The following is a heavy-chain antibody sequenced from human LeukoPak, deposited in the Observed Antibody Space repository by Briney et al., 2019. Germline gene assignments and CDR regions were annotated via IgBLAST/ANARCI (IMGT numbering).Heavy chain of an antibody. Sequence: SVKVSCKASGGTFSSYAISWVRQAPGQGLEWMGGIIPIFGTANNAQKFQGRVTITADKSTSTAYMELSSLRSEDTAVYYCAQTSLGYCSGGSCYPHYWGQGTLVTVSS. CDR3: AQTSLGYCSGGSCYPHY. D-gene: IGHD2-15*01. CDR1: GGTFSSYA. CDR2: IIPIFGTA. J-gene: IGHJ4*02. V-gene: IGHV1-69*06.